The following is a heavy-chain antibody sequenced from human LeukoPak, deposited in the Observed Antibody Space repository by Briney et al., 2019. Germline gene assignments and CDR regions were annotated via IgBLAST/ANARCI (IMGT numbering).Heavy chain of an antibody. CDR2: MYYSGST. J-gene: IGHJ3*02. CDR1: GGSISSSSYY. D-gene: IGHD3-3*01. V-gene: IGHV4-39*07. Sequence: SETLSLTCAVSGGSISSSSYYWGWIRQPPGKGLEWIGSMYYSGSTYYNPSLKSRVTISVDTSKNQFSLKLSSVTAADTAVYYCARDQADYDFWSGYYQPKRAFDIWGQGTMVTVSS. CDR3: ARDQADYDFWSGYYQPKRAFDI.